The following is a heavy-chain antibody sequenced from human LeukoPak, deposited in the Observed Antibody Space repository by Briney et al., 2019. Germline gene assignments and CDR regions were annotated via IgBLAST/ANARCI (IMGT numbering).Heavy chain of an antibody. CDR2: IIPILGIA. CDR1: GGTFSSYA. D-gene: IGHD4-17*01. CDR3: ARGSYGDLYYYFDY. Sequence: SVKVSCKASGGTFSSYAISWVRQAPGQGLEWMGRIIPILGIANYAQKFQGRVTITADKSTSTAYMELSSLRSEDTAVYYCARGSYGDLYYYFDYWGQGTLVTVSS. V-gene: IGHV1-69*04. J-gene: IGHJ4*02.